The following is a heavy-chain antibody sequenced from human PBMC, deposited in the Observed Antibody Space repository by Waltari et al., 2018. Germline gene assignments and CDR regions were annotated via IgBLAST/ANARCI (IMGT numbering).Heavy chain of an antibody. J-gene: IGHJ4*02. Sequence: EVQLVESGGGLVQPGESLRLSCRASGFTFSSSWMDWVRQAPGKGLDWVANIKPDGSETHYVDSVQCRFTISRDNAQNLLYLQMNSLRAEDAAVYYCSVSLNSWGQGTLVTVSS. V-gene: IGHV3-7*01. CDR3: SVSLNS. CDR2: IKPDGSET. CDR1: GFTFSSSW.